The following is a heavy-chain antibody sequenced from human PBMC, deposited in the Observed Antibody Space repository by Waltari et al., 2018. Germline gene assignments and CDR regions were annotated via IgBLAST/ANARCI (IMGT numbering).Heavy chain of an antibody. V-gene: IGHV4-30-4*08. CDR1: GGSISSGDYY. D-gene: IGHD3-10*01. Sequence: QVQLQESGPGLVKPSQTLSLTCTVSGGSISSGDYYWSWLRQPPGKGLEWIGYIDSSGSTYYTPSPKSRATISVDTSKNQFSLKLSSVTDADTAVYYCARNSPLVWFRDSSLSLGRFDPWCQGTLVTVSS. CDR2: IDSSGST. J-gene: IGHJ5*02. CDR3: ARNSPLVWFRDSSLSLGRFDP.